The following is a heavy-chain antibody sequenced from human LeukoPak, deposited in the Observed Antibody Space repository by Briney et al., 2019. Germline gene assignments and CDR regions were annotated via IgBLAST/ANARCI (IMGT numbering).Heavy chain of an antibody. CDR3: ARAQTYGDSRLLLDY. CDR1: GFTFGNYG. J-gene: IGHJ4*02. D-gene: IGHD2-21*02. V-gene: IGHV3-20*04. CDR2: INWNGGST. Sequence: GGSLRLSCAASGFTFGNYGMSWVRQAPGKGLEWVSGINWNGGSTGYADSVEGRFTISRDNAKNSQYLQMNSLRVEDTALYYCARAQTYGDSRLLLDYWGQGTLVTVSS.